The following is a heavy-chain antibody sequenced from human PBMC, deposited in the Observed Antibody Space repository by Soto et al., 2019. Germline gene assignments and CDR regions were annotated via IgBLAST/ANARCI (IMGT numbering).Heavy chain of an antibody. CDR3: ARSYGGYDPPFDY. V-gene: IGHV4-31*03. J-gene: IGHJ4*02. Sequence: QVQLQESGPGLVKPSQTLSLTCTVSGGSISSGGYYWSWIRQHPGKGLEWIGYIYYSGSTYYNPSPKSRVTKSLDTSKNQCYPKLSSVIAADTAVYYCARSYGGYDPPFDYWGQGTLVTVSS. CDR2: IYYSGST. D-gene: IGHD5-12*01. CDR1: GGSISSGGYY.